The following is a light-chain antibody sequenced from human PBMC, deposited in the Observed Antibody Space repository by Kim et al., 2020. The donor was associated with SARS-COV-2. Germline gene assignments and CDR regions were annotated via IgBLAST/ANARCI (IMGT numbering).Light chain of an antibody. V-gene: IGKV3-15*01. J-gene: IGKJ4*01. CDR1: QSVRNN. CDR2: GAS. CDR3: QQSHTAPLLT. Sequence: IVMTQSPATLSVSPGERVTLSCRASQSVRNNLAWYQQRPGQAPRLLLYGASTRATDIPARFSGSGSGTHFTLTISSLQPEDFATYYCQQSHTAPLLTFGGGTKVDIK.